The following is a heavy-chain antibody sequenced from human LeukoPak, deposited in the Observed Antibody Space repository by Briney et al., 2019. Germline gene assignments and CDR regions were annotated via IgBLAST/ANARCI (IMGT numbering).Heavy chain of an antibody. CDR1: GFTFSSYS. V-gene: IGHV3-48*02. D-gene: IGHD3-3*01. J-gene: IGHJ4*02. Sequence: GGSLRLSCAASGFTFSSYSMNWVRQAPGKGLEWVSYISSSSTTIYYADSVKGRFTISRDNAKNSLYLQMSSLRDEDTAVYYCARDFFLSAFGGQGTLVTVSS. CDR2: ISSSSTTI. CDR3: ARDFFLSAF.